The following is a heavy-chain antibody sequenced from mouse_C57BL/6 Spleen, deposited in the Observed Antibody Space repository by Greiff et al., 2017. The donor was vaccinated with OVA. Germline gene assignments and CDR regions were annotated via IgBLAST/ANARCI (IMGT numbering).Heavy chain of an antibody. V-gene: IGHV14-4*01. J-gene: IGHJ2*01. CDR3: TTLRITTVVATVDY. D-gene: IGHD1-1*01. CDR1: GFNFKDDY. CDR2: IDPENGDT. Sequence: VQLQQSGAELVRPGASVKLSCTASGFNFKDDYMHWVKQRPEQGLEWIGWIDPENGDTEYATKFKGKATITADTSSNTAYLQLSSLTSEDTAVYYCTTLRITTVVATVDYWGQGTTLTVSS.